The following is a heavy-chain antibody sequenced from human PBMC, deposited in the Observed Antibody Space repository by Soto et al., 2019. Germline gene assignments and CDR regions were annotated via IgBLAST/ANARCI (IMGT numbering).Heavy chain of an antibody. Sequence: SCKASGGAFSDYAFSWVRQAPGKGLEWLAVLLSDGYNKLYADSVKGRFTISRDNSKNTQYLQMSSLRADDTAVYYCVKGEYYYDSSGYYPFDYWGQGTLVTVSS. J-gene: IGHJ4*02. V-gene: IGHV3-30*14. CDR1: GGAFSDYA. CDR2: LLSDGYNK. CDR3: VKGEYYYDSSGYYPFDY. D-gene: IGHD3-22*01.